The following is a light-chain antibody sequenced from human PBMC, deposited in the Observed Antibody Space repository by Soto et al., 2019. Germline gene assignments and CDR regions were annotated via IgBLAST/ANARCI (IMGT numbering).Light chain of an antibody. Sequence: EIVMTQSPGTLSLSPGETATLSCRASQSVSSNYVAWFHQKPGQAPRLLIYGASSRATGVPDRFSASGSGTDFTLTINSLQSEDFAVYYCQPYNNWPLTFGGGTKVDIK. V-gene: IGKV3D-15*01. CDR2: GAS. J-gene: IGKJ4*01. CDR1: QSVSSN. CDR3: QPYNNWPLT.